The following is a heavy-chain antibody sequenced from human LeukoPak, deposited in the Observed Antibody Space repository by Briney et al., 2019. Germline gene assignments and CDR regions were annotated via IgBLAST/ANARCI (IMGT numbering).Heavy chain of an antibody. CDR1: GYTFTGYY. Sequence: GAAVKVSCKASGYTFTGYYMHWVRQAPGQGLEWMGWINPNSGGTNYAQKFQGRVTMTRDTSISTAYMELSRLRSDDTAVYYCARARFVWYQLLSDYWGQGTLVTVSS. J-gene: IGHJ4*02. CDR2: INPNSGGT. V-gene: IGHV1-2*02. CDR3: ARARFVWYQLLSDY. D-gene: IGHD2-2*01.